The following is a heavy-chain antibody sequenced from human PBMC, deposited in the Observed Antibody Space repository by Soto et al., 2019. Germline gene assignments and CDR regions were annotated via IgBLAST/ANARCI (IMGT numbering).Heavy chain of an antibody. J-gene: IGHJ4*02. Sequence: QVQLVQSGAEVRKPGSSVRVSCKASGGSFNRHTISWVRQAPGQGLEWMGGIIPIFGTANYAQKFQGRVTITADESTSRAYMEVSSLRSEDTAVYYCASPGCTNGVCYSLDYWGQGTLVTVSS. CDR2: IIPIFGTA. D-gene: IGHD2-8*01. CDR1: GGSFNRHT. CDR3: ASPGCTNGVCYSLDY. V-gene: IGHV1-69*01.